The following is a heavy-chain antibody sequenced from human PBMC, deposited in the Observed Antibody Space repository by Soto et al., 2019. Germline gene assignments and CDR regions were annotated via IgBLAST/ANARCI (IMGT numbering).Heavy chain of an antibody. J-gene: IGHJ4*02. CDR3: ARRNGLVDKLKFDY. Sequence: SETLSLTCAVYGGSFSGYYWSWIRQPPGKGLEWIGEINHSGSTNYNPSPESRVTISVDTSKNQFSLKLSSVTAADTAVYYCARRNGLVDKLKFDYWGQGTLVTVSS. D-gene: IGHD5-12*01. V-gene: IGHV4-34*01. CDR1: GGSFSGYY. CDR2: INHSGST.